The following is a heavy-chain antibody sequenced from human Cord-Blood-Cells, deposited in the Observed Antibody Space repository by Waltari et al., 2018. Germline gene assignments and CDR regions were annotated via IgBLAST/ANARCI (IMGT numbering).Heavy chain of an antibody. J-gene: IGHJ6*03. CDR1: GGSISSSSYY. Sequence: QLQLQESGPGLVKPSETLSLTCTVSGGSISSSSYYWGWFRQPPGTGLEWIGSNYYSGSTYYNPSLKSRVTISVDTSKNQFSPKLSSVTAADTAVYYCARQGDGSGSYYYYYYYYMDVWGKGTTVTVSS. D-gene: IGHD3-10*01. CDR3: ARQGDGSGSYYYYYYYYMDV. CDR2: NYYSGST. V-gene: IGHV4-39*01.